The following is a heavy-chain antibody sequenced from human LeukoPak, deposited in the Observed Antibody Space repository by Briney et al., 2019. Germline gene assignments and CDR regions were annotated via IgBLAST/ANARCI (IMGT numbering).Heavy chain of an antibody. CDR2: ISSSSSYI. J-gene: IGHJ4*02. CDR1: GFTFSSYE. Sequence: GGSLRLSCAASGFTFSSYEMNWVRQAPGKGLEWVSYISSSSSYIYYADSVKGRFTISRDNAKNSLYLQMNSLRAEDTAVYYCARVAGWLQSNYWGQGTLVTVSS. CDR3: ARVAGWLQSNY. V-gene: IGHV3-21*05. D-gene: IGHD5-24*01.